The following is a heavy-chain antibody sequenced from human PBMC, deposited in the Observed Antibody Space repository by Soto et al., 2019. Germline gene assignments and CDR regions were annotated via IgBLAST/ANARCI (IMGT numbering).Heavy chain of an antibody. D-gene: IGHD2-21*02. Sequence: QVQLVQSGAEVKKPGASVKVSCKASGYTFTSYGISWVRQAPGQGLEWMGWISAYNGNTNYAQKLQGRVTMTTDTATSTAYMELRSLRSDDTAVYYCARDYEDIVVVTDIRSEFDYWGQGTLVTVSS. J-gene: IGHJ4*02. CDR3: ARDYEDIVVVTDIRSEFDY. CDR2: ISAYNGNT. CDR1: GYTFTSYG. V-gene: IGHV1-18*01.